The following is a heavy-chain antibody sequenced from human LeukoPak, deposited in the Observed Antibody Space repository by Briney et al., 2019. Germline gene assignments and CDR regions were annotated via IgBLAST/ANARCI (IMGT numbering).Heavy chain of an antibody. CDR3: ARGIKMVRGVIVLRPPWFDP. D-gene: IGHD3-10*01. Sequence: GASVKVSCKASGGTFSSYPLSWLRQAPGQGLEWMGGIIPIFGTTNYAQKFQGRVTITADKSTSTGYMELSSLRSEDTAVYYCARGIKMVRGVIVLRPPWFDPWGQGTLVTVSS. CDR2: IIPIFGTT. V-gene: IGHV1-69*06. CDR1: GGTFSSYP. J-gene: IGHJ5*02.